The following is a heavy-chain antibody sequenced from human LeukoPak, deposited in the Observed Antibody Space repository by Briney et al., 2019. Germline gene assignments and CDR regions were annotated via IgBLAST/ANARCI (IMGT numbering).Heavy chain of an antibody. V-gene: IGHV3-21*04. Sequence: GESLRLSCAASGFTFSSYSMNWVRQAPGKGLEWVSYISNTGTVIYYADSVKGRFTISRDNSKNTLYLQMNNLRAEDTALYYCAKQPQGISSWFDPWGQGTLVTVSS. CDR1: GFTFSSYS. CDR2: ISNTGTVI. J-gene: IGHJ5*02. D-gene: IGHD6-6*01. CDR3: AKQPQGISSWFDP.